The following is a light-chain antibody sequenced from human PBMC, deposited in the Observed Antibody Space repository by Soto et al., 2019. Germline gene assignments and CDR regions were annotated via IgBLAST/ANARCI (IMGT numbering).Light chain of an antibody. CDR2: GAS. J-gene: IGKJ1*01. V-gene: IGKV3-15*01. CDR1: QNVSSG. CDR3: QQYNNWPWT. Sequence: EIVTTQSPATLSVSPGERATLSCRTGQNVSSGLAWYQQKPGQAPRLLIYGASTRATGIPARFSGSGSGTEFTLTISSLQSEDSAVYYCQQYNNWPWTFGQGTKVEIK.